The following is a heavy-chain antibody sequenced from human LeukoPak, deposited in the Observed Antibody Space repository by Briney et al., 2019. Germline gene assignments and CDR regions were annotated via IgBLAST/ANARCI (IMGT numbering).Heavy chain of an antibody. CDR1: GYTFTSYG. J-gene: IGHJ5*02. Sequence: GASVKVSCKASGYTFTSYGISWVRQAPGQGLEWMGWISAYNGNTNYAQKLQGRVTMTTDTSTSTAYMELRSLRSDDTAVYYCARDCSGGSCYSGRFDPWGQGTLVTVSS. CDR3: ARDCSGGSCYSGRFDP. CDR2: ISAYNGNT. V-gene: IGHV1-18*01. D-gene: IGHD2-15*01.